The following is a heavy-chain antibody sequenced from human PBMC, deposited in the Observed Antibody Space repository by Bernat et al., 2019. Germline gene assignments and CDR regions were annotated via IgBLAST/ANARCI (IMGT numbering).Heavy chain of an antibody. D-gene: IGHD5-12*01. Sequence: EVQLLESGGGLVQPGGSLRLSCGASGFTFSSFAMSWVRQAAGRGLEWVSGISGSGDSTYYADSVKGRFTISRDNSKNTLYLQMNSLRAEDTAVYYCAKDPGYSGYDWSDYWGQGTLVTVSS. J-gene: IGHJ4*02. CDR3: AKDPGYSGYDWSDY. CDR2: ISGSGDST. CDR1: GFTFSSFA. V-gene: IGHV3-23*01.